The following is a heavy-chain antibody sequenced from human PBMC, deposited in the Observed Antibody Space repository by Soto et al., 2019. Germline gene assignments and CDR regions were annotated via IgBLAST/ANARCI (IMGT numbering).Heavy chain of an antibody. J-gene: IGHJ1*01. CDR1: GFGFSRYS. CDR2: ISSSSAYI. V-gene: IGHV3-21*01. CDR3: ARDISSIWLAESLQH. Sequence: EVQLVESGGGLVKPGGSLRLSCAASGFGFSRYSMNWVRQAPGKGLEWVSCISSSSAYIQYADSVKGRFTIFRDNAKNSSYLQMNSLRADDTAVYYSARDISSIWLAESLQHWGQGALVTVSS. D-gene: IGHD6-13*01.